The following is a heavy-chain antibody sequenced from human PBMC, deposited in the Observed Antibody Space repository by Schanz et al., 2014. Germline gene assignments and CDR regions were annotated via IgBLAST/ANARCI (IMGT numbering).Heavy chain of an antibody. CDR2: ISGSSRTI. J-gene: IGHJ4*02. CDR3: ARGGSGSHYRLDY. CDR1: GFTFSTHA. D-gene: IGHD1-26*01. Sequence: EVQLVESGGGLVQPGGSLRLSCVASGFTFSTHAMSWVRQAPGKGLEWVSYISGSSRTIYYADSMKGRFTVSRDNAENALYLQMNSLRAEDTGLYFCARGGSGSHYRLDYWGQGTLVTVSS. V-gene: IGHV3-48*01.